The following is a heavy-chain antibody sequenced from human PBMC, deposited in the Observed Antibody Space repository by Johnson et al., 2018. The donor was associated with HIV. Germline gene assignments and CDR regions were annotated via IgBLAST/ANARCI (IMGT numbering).Heavy chain of an antibody. CDR3: ARASSIAARGADAFDI. J-gene: IGHJ3*02. Sequence: QVLLVESGGGLVKPGGSLRLSCVASGFTFSDYYMSWIRQAPGKGLEWVSYISSTGSTLYYADSVKGRFTISRDNAKNSLYLQMNTLRVEDTAVYYCARASSIAARGADAFDIWGQGTMVTVSS. D-gene: IGHD6-6*01. CDR2: ISSTGSTL. V-gene: IGHV3-11*04. CDR1: GFTFSDYY.